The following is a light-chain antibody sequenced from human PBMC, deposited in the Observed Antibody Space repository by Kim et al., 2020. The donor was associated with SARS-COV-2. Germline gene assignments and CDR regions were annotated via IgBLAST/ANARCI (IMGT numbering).Light chain of an antibody. CDR3: QSADTTGTSVL. CDR2: KDT. CDR1: ALAKQF. V-gene: IGLV3-25*03. J-gene: IGLJ2*01. Sequence: SYELTQPPSVSLSPGQTARITCSGDALAKQFAYWYQLRPGQAPLLAIYKDTERPSGIPERFSGSTSGTTVTLTISGVQAEDEADYYCQSADTTGTSVLFGGGTQLTVL.